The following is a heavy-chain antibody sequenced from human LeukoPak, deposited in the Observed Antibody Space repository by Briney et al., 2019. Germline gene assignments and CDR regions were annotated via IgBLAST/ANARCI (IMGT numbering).Heavy chain of an antibody. CDR2: ITGSGANT. CDR3: AKFPTVTTPGY. J-gene: IGHJ4*02. D-gene: IGHD4-17*01. V-gene: IGHV3-23*01. CDR1: GFTFSSYA. Sequence: GGSLRLSCAASGFTFSSYAMSWVRQAPGKGLEWVSGITGSGANTYYADSVKGRFTISRDNSKNTLYLQMNSLRAEDTAVYYCAKFPTVTTPGYWGQGTLVTVSS.